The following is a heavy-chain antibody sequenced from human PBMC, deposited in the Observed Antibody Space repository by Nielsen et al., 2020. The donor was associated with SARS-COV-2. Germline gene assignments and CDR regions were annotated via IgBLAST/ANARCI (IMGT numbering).Heavy chain of an antibody. Sequence: GESLKISCAASGFIFSNYRMHWVRQAPGKGLVWVSHINPDESKTTYADSVKGRFTISRDNPKNSMYLQVGSLWAEDTAVYYCARCRRPYHLFSGDYYWYFDLWGRGTLVNVSS. CDR1: GFIFSNYR. CDR3: ARCRRPYHLFSGDYYWYFDL. J-gene: IGHJ2*01. CDR2: INPDESKT. V-gene: IGHV3-74*03. D-gene: IGHD4-17*01.